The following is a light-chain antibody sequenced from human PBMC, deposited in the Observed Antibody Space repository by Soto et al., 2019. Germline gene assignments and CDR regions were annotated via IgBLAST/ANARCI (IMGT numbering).Light chain of an antibody. CDR1: SSNVGSYNL. J-gene: IGLJ3*02. CDR2: ENY. CDR3: CSYAGSDNWA. V-gene: IGLV2-23*01. Sequence: QSALTQPASVSASPGQSITISCTGTSSNVGSYNLVSWYQHHPGKAPKLMIYENYKRPSGVSDRFSGSKSGNTASLTISGLQAEDEADYYCCSYAGSDNWAFGGGTKLTVL.